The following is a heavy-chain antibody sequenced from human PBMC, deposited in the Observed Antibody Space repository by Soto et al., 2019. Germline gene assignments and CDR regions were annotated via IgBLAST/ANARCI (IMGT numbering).Heavy chain of an antibody. J-gene: IGHJ4*02. D-gene: IGHD3-22*01. CDR3: ARDSSGYYYLFDY. CDR1: GGSISSYY. V-gene: IGHV4-4*07. CDR2: IFTSGST. Sequence: SETLSLTCTVSGGSISSYYWSWIRRPAGKGLEWIGRIFTSGSTNYNPSLKSRVSMSVDTSKNQFSLNLSSVTAADTAVYYCARDSSGYYYLFDYWGQGTLVTVSS.